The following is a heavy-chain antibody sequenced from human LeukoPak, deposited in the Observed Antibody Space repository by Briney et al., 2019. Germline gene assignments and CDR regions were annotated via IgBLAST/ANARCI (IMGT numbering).Heavy chain of an antibody. J-gene: IGHJ4*02. Sequence: AESLQCSSKGSGYIFTSYWHSWVRQMPGKGLEWMGRIDPSDSYTNYSPSFQGHVTISADKSISTAYLQWSSLKASDTAMYYCARQDFGEDSLGYWGQGGNVSVSS. D-gene: IGHD3-10*01. V-gene: IGHV5-10-1*01. CDR3: ARQDFGEDSLGY. CDR1: GYIFTSYW. CDR2: IDPSDSYT.